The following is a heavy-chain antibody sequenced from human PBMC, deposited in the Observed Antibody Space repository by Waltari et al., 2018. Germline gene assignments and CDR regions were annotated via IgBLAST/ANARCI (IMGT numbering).Heavy chain of an antibody. CDR2: SYPGDSNT. V-gene: IGHV5-51*01. CDR1: GYSFAKYW. D-gene: IGHD5-18*01. J-gene: IGHJ4*02. CDR3: ARQNIHSYGYGYFDF. Sequence: EVQLEQSGAEVKKPGESLKISCNGSGYSFAKYWIGWVRQMPGKGLEWMGVSYPGDSNTKDGLSCQGQVTISAETSISTAYLQWSSLKASDTAIYFCARQNIHSYGYGYFDFWGQGTLVTVSS.